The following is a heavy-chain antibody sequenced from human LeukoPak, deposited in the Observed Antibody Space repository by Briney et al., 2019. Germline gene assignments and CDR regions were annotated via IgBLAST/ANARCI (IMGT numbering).Heavy chain of an antibody. J-gene: IGHJ4*02. Sequence: PGGSLRLSCAASGFTFSDYYMSWIRQAPGKGLEWVSYISSSGSTIYYADSVKGRFTISSDNAKNSLYLQMNSLRAEDTAVYYCARASVVGASYYFDYWGQGTLVTVSS. V-gene: IGHV3-11*01. CDR1: GFTFSDYY. D-gene: IGHD1-26*01. CDR3: ARASVVGASYYFDY. CDR2: ISSSGSTI.